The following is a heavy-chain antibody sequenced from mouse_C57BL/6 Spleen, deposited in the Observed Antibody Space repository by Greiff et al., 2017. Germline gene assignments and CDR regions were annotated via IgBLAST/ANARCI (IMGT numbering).Heavy chain of an antibody. CDR2: IYPGSGNT. CDR1: GYTFPDYY. Sequence: QVQLQQSGAELVRPGASVKLSCKASGYTFPDYYINWVKQRPGQGLEWIARIYPGSGNTYYNEKFKGKATLTAEKSSSTAYMQLSSLTSEDSAVYFCARLEFYFDYWGQGTTLTVSS. V-gene: IGHV1-76*01. CDR3: ARLEFYFDY. J-gene: IGHJ2*01.